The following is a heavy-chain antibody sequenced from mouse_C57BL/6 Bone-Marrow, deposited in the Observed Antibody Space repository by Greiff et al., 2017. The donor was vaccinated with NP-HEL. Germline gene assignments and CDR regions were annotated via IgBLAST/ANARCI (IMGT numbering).Heavy chain of an antibody. J-gene: IGHJ3*01. V-gene: IGHV1-19*01. D-gene: IGHD2-3*01. CDR1: GYTFTDYY. CDR3: ARSDDGYYDAY. CDR2: INPYNGGT. Sequence: EVQLQQSGPVLVKPGASVKMSCKASGYTFTDYYMNWVKQSHGKSLEWIGVINPYNGGTSYNQKFKGKATLTVDKSSSTAYMELNSLTSEDSAVYYCARSDDGYYDAYWGQGTLVTVSA.